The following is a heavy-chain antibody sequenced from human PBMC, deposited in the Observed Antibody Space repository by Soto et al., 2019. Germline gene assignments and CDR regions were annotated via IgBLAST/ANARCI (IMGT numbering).Heavy chain of an antibody. Sequence: EVQLVESGGGLVKGGGSLRLSCAASGFTFRTYTMNWVRQAPGKGLEWVSCISGTSYYIYYADSVKGRFTISRDNSRNSLFLQMDSLRADDTAMYYCARATLHASFDLWGQGTMVTVSS. CDR3: ARATLHASFDL. J-gene: IGHJ3*01. V-gene: IGHV3-21*02. CDR1: GFTFRTYT. CDR2: ISGTSYYI. D-gene: IGHD3-16*01.